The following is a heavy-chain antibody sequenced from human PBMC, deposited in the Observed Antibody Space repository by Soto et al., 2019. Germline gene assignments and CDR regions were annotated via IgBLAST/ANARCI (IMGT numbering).Heavy chain of an antibody. CDR1: GYTFASYY. CDR2: INPSGGST. CDR3: ARDAGPAAGTNDAFDI. J-gene: IGHJ3*02. Sequence: GASVKVSCKASGYTFASYYMHWVRQAPGQGLEWMGIINPSGGSTSYAQKFQGRVTMTRDTSTSTVYMELSSLRSEDTAVYYCARDAGPAAGTNDAFDIWGQGTMVTVSS. V-gene: IGHV1-46*01. D-gene: IGHD6-13*01.